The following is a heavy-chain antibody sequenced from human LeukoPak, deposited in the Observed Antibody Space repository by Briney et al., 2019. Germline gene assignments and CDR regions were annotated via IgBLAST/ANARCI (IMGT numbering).Heavy chain of an antibody. CDR1: GYTFTSYD. J-gene: IGHJ6*03. CDR3: ARGPYWPNIVVVPENYYMDV. V-gene: IGHV1-8*03. Sequence: ASVKVSCKASGYTFTSYDINWVRQATGQGLEWMGWMNPNSGNTGYAQKFQGRVTITRNTSISTASMELSSLRSEDTAVYYCARGPYWPNIVVVPENYYMDVWGKGTTVTVSS. CDR2: MNPNSGNT. D-gene: IGHD2-2*01.